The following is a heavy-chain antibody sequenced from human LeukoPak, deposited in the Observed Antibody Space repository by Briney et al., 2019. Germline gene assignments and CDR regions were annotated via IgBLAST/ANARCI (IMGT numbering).Heavy chain of an antibody. J-gene: IGHJ4*02. CDR2: ISSSGSNI. Sequence: PGGSPRLSCAASGFTFSSYEMNWVRQAPGKGLEWVSYISSSGSNIYYADSVKGRSTISRDNAKNSLYLQMNSLRAEDTAVYYCARIAVAGTLIDYWGQGTLVTVSS. D-gene: IGHD6-19*01. CDR3: ARIAVAGTLIDY. CDR1: GFTFSSYE. V-gene: IGHV3-48*03.